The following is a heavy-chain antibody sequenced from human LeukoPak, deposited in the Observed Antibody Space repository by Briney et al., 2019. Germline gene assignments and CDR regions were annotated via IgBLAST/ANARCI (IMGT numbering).Heavy chain of an antibody. CDR3: ARGSRTGWYYFDY. CDR1: GYTFTSYD. V-gene: IGHV1-8*01. J-gene: IGHJ4*02. D-gene: IGHD6-19*01. CDR2: INPNSGDT. Sequence: ASVKVSCKGSGYTFTSYDINWVRQATGQGLEWMGWINPNSGDTGYAQKFQVRVTITADTSTSTAYMELSSLRSDDTAVYYCARGSRTGWYYFDYWGQGTLVTVSS.